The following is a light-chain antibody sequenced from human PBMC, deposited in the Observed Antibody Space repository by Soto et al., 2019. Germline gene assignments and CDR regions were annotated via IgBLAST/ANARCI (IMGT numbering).Light chain of an antibody. Sequence: SYELTQPPSVSVAPGETARITCEGNNIGSQNVHWYQHKPGRAPLLVIYYDADRPSGIPERFSGSNSGNTATLTVIRVEAGDEADFYWQVWDSNTDHPVFGGGTQLTVL. CDR3: QVWDSNTDHPV. CDR2: YDA. CDR1: NIGSQN. V-gene: IGLV3-21*04. J-gene: IGLJ2*01.